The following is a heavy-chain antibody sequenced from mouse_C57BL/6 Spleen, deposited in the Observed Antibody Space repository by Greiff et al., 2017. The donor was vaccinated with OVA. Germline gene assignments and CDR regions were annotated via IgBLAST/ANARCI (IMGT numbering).Heavy chain of an antibody. J-gene: IGHJ2*01. CDR1: GYAFSSSW. V-gene: IGHV1-82*01. CDR2: IYPGDGDT. Sequence: QVQLKQSGPELVKPGASVKISCKASGYAFSSSWMNWVKQRPGKGLEWIGRIYPGDGDTNYNGKFKGKATLTADKSSSTDYMQLSSLSAEDSADYCGARYGCSYFDYWGQGTTLTVSS. CDR3: ARYGCSYFDY. D-gene: IGHD1-2*01.